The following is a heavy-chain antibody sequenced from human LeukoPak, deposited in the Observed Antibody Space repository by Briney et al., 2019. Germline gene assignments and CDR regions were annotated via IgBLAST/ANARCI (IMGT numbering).Heavy chain of an antibody. CDR2: IYTSGST. CDR1: GGSISSSSYY. CDR3: ARGSPDAFDI. V-gene: IGHV4-39*07. D-gene: IGHD3-16*01. Sequence: SETLSLTCTVSGGSISSSSYYWGWIRQPPGKGLEWIGSIYTSGSTNYNPSLKSRVTMSVDTSKNQFSLKLSSVTAADTAVYYCARGSPDAFDIWGQGTLVTVSS. J-gene: IGHJ4*02.